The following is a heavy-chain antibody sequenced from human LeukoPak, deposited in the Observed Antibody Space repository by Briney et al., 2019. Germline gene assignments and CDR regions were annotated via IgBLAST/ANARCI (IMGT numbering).Heavy chain of an antibody. CDR3: AREVHGSSWTPPNFDY. V-gene: IGHV3-7*01. CDR1: GFTFSDYW. Sequence: GGSLRLSCVASGFTFSDYWMNWVRQAPGKGLEWVANIKQDGSEIYSVDSVKGRFTISRDNAKNSLYLQMSSLRGEDTAVYYCAREVHGSSWTPPNFDYWGQGTLVTVSS. D-gene: IGHD6-13*01. J-gene: IGHJ4*02. CDR2: IKQDGSEI.